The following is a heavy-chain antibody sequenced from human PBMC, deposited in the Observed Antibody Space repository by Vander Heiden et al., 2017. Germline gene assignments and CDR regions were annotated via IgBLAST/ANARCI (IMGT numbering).Heavy chain of an antibody. CDR2: MKSKAAGGTT. CDR3: STRPPDGCRSTNCHPTFDF. Sequence: EVQLVESGGGFVKPGGSLRLSCAASGLTFNNAWMNWVSQAPGKGLEWVGRMKSKAAGGTTDYAAPVKGRFTISRDDSKNTLYLQMNSLRAEDTALYYCSTRPPDGCRSTNCHPTFDFWGQGTLVTVSS. J-gene: IGHJ4*02. CDR1: GLTFNNAW. V-gene: IGHV3-15*07. D-gene: IGHD2-2*01.